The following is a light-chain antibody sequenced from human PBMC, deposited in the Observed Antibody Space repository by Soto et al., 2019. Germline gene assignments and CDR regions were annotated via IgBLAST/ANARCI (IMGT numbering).Light chain of an antibody. J-gene: IGKJ3*01. V-gene: IGKV3-20*01. CDR3: QHYGTSPFT. Sequence: EIVLTQSPGTLSLSPGERATLSCRASQSVSSSYLAWYQQKPGRAPRLLIYGTSIRATGIPDRFSGSGSGTDFTLTISRPEPEDFAVYYCQHYGTSPFTFGPGTKVDI. CDR2: GTS. CDR1: QSVSSSY.